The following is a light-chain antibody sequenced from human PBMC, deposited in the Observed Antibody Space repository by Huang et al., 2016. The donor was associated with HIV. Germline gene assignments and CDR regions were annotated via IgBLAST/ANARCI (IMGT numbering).Light chain of an antibody. J-gene: IGKJ4*01. CDR2: AAS. Sequence: IQLTKSPSSLSASVGDRVTIACRASQGIGTFLAWYQKKPGKAPKLLIEAASTLQRGVPSRFSGGGSGTNFTLTISSLQPGDFATYYCQQYKSYPPTFGGGTKVEIK. CDR1: QGIGTF. CDR3: QQYKSYPPT. V-gene: IGKV1-9*01.